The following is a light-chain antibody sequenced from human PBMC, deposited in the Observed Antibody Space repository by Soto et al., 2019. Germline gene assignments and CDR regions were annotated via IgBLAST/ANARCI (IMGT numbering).Light chain of an antibody. CDR3: CSYAGSYSYV. Sequence: QSALTQPPAASGSPGQSVTISCTGTNSDVGGYNYVSWYQQHPVKARKLMIYEVSKRHSGVPDRFAGSKSGNTASLTISGLQAEDEADYYCCSYAGSYSYVFGTGTKVTVL. J-gene: IGLJ1*01. CDR1: NSDVGGYNY. V-gene: IGLV2-8*01. CDR2: EVS.